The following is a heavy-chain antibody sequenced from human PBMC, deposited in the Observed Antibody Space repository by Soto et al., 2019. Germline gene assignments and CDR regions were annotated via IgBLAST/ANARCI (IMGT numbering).Heavy chain of an antibody. Sequence: GGSLRLSCAASGFTFSSYGMHWVRQAPGKGLEWVAVIWYDGSNKYYADSVKGRFTISRDNSKNTLYLQMNSLRAEDTAVYYCARDIETTVTTWFDPWGQGTLVTVSS. CDR1: GFTFSSYG. CDR2: IWYDGSNK. CDR3: ARDIETTVTTWFDP. J-gene: IGHJ5*02. D-gene: IGHD4-17*01. V-gene: IGHV3-33*01.